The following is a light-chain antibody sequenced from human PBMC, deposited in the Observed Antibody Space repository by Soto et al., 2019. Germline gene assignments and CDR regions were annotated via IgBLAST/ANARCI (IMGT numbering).Light chain of an antibody. J-gene: IGLJ3*02. Sequence: QSVLTQPASVSGSPGQSITISCSGTTNDVGRYNFVSWYQQHPGKVPKLIIFAVASRPSGVSDRFSGSKSANAASLTISGLQAEDEADYYCSSFTSSNTWVFGGGTKLTVL. CDR1: TNDVGRYNF. CDR2: AVA. CDR3: SSFTSSNTWV. V-gene: IGLV2-14*01.